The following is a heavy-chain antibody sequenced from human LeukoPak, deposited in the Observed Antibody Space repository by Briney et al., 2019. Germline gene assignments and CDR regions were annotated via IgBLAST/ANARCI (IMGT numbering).Heavy chain of an antibody. Sequence: KSSETLSLTCAVYGGSFSGYYWSWIRQPPGKGLEWIGEINHSGSTNYNPSLKSRVTISVDTSKNQFSLKLSSVTAADTAVYYCARAGYGSGRGPRYYFDYWGQGTLVTVSS. CDR3: ARAGYGSGRGPRYYFDY. J-gene: IGHJ4*02. CDR2: INHSGST. V-gene: IGHV4-34*01. CDR1: GGSFSGYY. D-gene: IGHD3-10*01.